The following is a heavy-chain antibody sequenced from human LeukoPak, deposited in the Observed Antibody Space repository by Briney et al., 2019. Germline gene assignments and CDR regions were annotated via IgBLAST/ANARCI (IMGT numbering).Heavy chain of an antibody. CDR1: GYTFTSYY. CDR3: AIIAAAGRQLFDY. V-gene: IGHV1-18*04. J-gene: IGHJ4*02. Sequence: ASVKVSCKASGYTFTSYYMHWVRQAPGQGLEWMGWISAYNGNTNYAQKLQGRVTMTTDTSASTAYMELRSLRSDDTAVYYCAIIAAAGRQLFDYWGQGTLVTVSS. D-gene: IGHD6-13*01. CDR2: ISAYNGNT.